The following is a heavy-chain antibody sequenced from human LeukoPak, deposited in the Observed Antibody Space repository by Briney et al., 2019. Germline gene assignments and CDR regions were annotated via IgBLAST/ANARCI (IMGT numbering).Heavy chain of an antibody. D-gene: IGHD3-10*01. CDR2: ISGSGGNT. J-gene: IGHJ4*02. Sequence: GGSLRLSCAASGFTFSSYAMSWVRQAPGKGLEWVSAISGSGGNTYYADSVKGRFTISRDNSKNTLYLQMNSLRAEDTAVYYCAKDQHGSGSPILSFDYWGQGTLVTVSS. V-gene: IGHV3-23*01. CDR1: GFTFSSYA. CDR3: AKDQHGSGSPILSFDY.